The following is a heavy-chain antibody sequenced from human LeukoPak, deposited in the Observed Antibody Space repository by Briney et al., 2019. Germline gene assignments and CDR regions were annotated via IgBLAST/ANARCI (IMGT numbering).Heavy chain of an antibody. CDR2: IIPVFGTV. J-gene: IGHJ4*02. D-gene: IGHD4-17*01. CDR1: GGTLSSYA. Sequence: ASVKVSCKASGGTLSSYAISWVRQAPGQGLEWMGGIIPVFGTVNYAQKFQGRVTITADESTSTAYMELNSLRAEDTAVYYCARETTVTRSFDYWGQGTLVTVSS. V-gene: IGHV1-69*13. CDR3: ARETTVTRSFDY.